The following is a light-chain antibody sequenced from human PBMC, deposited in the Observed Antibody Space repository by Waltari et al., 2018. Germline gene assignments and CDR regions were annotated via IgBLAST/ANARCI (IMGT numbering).Light chain of an antibody. J-gene: IGKJ1*01. V-gene: IGKV3-20*01. CDR1: QSIDTSY. Sequence: EIVLTQSPGTLYLSPGERATVSCRASQSIDTSYIAWYRQKVGQAPTLLSFGASERAAGIPDRFRGSGSGTDFTLTIYRVEHEDFAVYYCQQYETCPATFGQGTK. CDR3: QQYETCPAT. CDR2: GAS.